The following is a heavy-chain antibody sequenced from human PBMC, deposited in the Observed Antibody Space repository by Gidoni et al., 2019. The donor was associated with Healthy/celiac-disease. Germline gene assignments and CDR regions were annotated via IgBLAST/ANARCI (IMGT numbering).Heavy chain of an antibody. CDR1: GGSFSGYY. Sequence: QVQLQQWGAGLLKPSETLSLTCAVYGGSFSGYYWSWIRQPPGKGREWIGEINHSGSTNYNPSLKSRVTISVDTSKNQFSLKLSSVTAADTAVYYCARGVGAKRWGYWGQGTLVTVSS. CDR2: INHSGST. CDR3: ARGVGAKRWGY. J-gene: IGHJ4*02. D-gene: IGHD1-26*01. V-gene: IGHV4-34*01.